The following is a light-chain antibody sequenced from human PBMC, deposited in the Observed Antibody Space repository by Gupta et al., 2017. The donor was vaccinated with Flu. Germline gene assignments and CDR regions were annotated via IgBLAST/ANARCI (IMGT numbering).Light chain of an antibody. Sequence: SSLSASVGDRVTITCRASQSIRKYLNWYQQKPGKAPKLLIYAASSLQSGVPSRFSGSGSGTDFTLTISSRQPEDFATYYCQQSYSTPLFTFGHGTKVDIK. CDR2: AAS. V-gene: IGKV1-39*01. CDR1: QSIRKY. CDR3: QQSYSTPLFT. J-gene: IGKJ3*01.